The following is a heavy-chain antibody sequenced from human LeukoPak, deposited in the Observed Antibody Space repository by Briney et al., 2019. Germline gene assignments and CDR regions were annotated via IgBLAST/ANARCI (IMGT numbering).Heavy chain of an antibody. CDR2: IWYDGSNK. D-gene: IGHD5-18*01. V-gene: IGHV3-33*01. Sequence: GGSLRLSCAASGFTFSSYGMHWVRLAPGKGLEWVAVIWYDGSNKYYADSVKGRFTISRDNSKNTLYLQMNSLRAEDTAVYYCARVLVDTAMAPYFDYWGQGTLVTVSS. CDR3: ARVLVDTAMAPYFDY. CDR1: GFTFSSYG. J-gene: IGHJ4*02.